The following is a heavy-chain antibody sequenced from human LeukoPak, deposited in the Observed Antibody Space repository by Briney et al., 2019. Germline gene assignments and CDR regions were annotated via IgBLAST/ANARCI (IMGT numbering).Heavy chain of an antibody. CDR2: IRYDGSNK. Sequence: GGSLRLSCAASGFTFSSYGMHWVRQAPGKGLEWVAFIRYDGSNKYYADSVKGRFTISRDNSKNTLYLQMNSLRAEDTAVYYCARASSGWYNWFDPWGQGTLVTVSS. V-gene: IGHV3-30*02. J-gene: IGHJ5*02. CDR3: ARASSGWYNWFDP. D-gene: IGHD6-19*01. CDR1: GFTFSSYG.